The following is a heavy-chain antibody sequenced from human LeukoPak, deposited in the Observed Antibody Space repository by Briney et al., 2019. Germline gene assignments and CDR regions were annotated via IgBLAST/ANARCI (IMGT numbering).Heavy chain of an antibody. Sequence: GGSLRLSCAASGFTFSSYGMHWVRQAPGKGLEWVAVISYDGSNKYYADSVKGRFTISRDNSKNTLYLQMNSLRAEDTAVYYCARDSPLTMVRGVIPWFDPWGQGTLVTVSS. J-gene: IGHJ5*02. V-gene: IGHV3-30*03. CDR3: ARDSPLTMVRGVIPWFDP. CDR2: ISYDGSNK. CDR1: GFTFSSYG. D-gene: IGHD3-10*01.